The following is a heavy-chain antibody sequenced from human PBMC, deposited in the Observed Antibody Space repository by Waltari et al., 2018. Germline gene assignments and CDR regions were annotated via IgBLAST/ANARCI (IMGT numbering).Heavy chain of an antibody. CDR1: GFNFDDHG. V-gene: IGHV3-20*04. D-gene: IGHD2-15*01. J-gene: IGHJ4*02. Sequence: EVQLVESGGGVRRPGGCLGLCCAASGFNFDDHGMRWVRQAPGKGLEWVSSINWNGGSTCYADSVRGRFTISRDNAKNSLYLQMNSLRADDTALYYCAREKLMGEYIDYWGQGTLVTVSS. CDR2: INWNGGST. CDR3: AREKLMGEYIDY.